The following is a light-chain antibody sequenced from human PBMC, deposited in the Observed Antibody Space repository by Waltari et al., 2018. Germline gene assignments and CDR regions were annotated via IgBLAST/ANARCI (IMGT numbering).Light chain of an antibody. CDR1: TSNFGAGYD. J-gene: IGLJ3*02. CDR2: ANS. V-gene: IGLV1-40*01. CDR3: QSYDSSLSDSRV. Sequence: QSVLTQPPSVSGAPGQRVTLSRTGSTSNFGAGYDVHWYQQLPGTAPKLLMYANSHRPSGVPDRFSGSKNGTSASLAITGLQAEDEADYYCQSYDSSLSDSRVFGGGTKLTVL.